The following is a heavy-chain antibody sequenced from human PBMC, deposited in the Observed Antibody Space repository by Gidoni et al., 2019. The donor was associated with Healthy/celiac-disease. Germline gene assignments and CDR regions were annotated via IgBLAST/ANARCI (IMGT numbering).Heavy chain of an antibody. CDR3: ARDCGGDCYSGAY. V-gene: IGHV3-48*01. CDR1: GFTFSSYS. Sequence: EVQLVESGGGLVQPGGSLRLSCAASGFTFSSYSMNWVRQAPGKGLEWVSYISSSSSTIYYADSVKGRFTISRDNAKNSLYLQMNSLRAEDTAVYYCARDCGGDCYSGAYWGQGTLVTVSS. J-gene: IGHJ4*02. D-gene: IGHD2-21*02. CDR2: ISSSSSTI.